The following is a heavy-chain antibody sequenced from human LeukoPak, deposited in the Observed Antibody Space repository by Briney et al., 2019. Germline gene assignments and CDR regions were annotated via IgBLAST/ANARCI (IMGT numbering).Heavy chain of an antibody. J-gene: IGHJ4*02. CDR1: GGSFSGYY. CDR2: INHSGST. D-gene: IGHD2-8*01. Sequence: SETLSLTCAVYGGSFSGYYWSWIRQPPGKGLEWIGEINHSGSTNYNPSLKSRVTISVDTSKNQFSLKLSSATAADTAVYYCAGGSTNTDFDYWGQGTLVTVSS. CDR3: AGGSTNTDFDY. V-gene: IGHV4-34*01.